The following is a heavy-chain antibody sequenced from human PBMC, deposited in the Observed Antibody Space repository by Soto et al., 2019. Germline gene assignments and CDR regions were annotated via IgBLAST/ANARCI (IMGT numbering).Heavy chain of an antibody. CDR1: GDSVSSNSAA. J-gene: IGHJ6*02. Sequence: QSQTLSLTCAISGDSVSSNSAAWNWIRQSPSRGLEWLGRTYYRSKWYNDYAVSVKSRITINPDTSKNQFSLQLNSVTPEDTAVYYCARDDSGSYYNYYYYGMDVWGQGTTVTVSS. D-gene: IGHD1-26*01. CDR3: ARDDSGSYYNYYYYGMDV. V-gene: IGHV6-1*01. CDR2: TYYRSKWYN.